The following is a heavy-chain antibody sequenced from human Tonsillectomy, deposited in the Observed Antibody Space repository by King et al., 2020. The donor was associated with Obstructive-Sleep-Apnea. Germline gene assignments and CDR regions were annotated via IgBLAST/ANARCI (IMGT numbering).Heavy chain of an antibody. CDR1: GFTFSNAW. CDR2: IKRKTDGETT. D-gene: IGHD1-26*01. V-gene: IGHV3-15*01. Sequence: VQLVESGGDLAKPGGSLRLSCAVSGFTFSNAWMSWVRQAPGKGREGVGRIKRKTDGETTDYAAPVKGSFTISRDDSKNTLYLQMNSLKIEDTAIYYCTTGVVGATKRWGQGTLVTVSS. CDR3: TTGVVGATKR. J-gene: IGHJ4*02.